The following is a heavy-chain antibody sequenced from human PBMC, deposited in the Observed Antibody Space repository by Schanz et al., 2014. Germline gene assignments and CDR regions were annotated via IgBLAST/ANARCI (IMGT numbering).Heavy chain of an antibody. CDR2: ISVYTGNT. J-gene: IGHJ4*02. D-gene: IGHD3-16*02. V-gene: IGHV1-18*01. CDR1: GYTFTTYA. Sequence: QVQLVQSGAEEKKPGASVRVSCKASGYTFTTYAMSWLRQAPGQALEWVGWISVYTGNTKYGQKVQGRVTMTADTSTNTACMALTDLRSDYSAVYYWARDPRVVGRDDLYCFDSWGQGTLVTVSS. CDR3: ARDPRVVGRDDLYCFDS.